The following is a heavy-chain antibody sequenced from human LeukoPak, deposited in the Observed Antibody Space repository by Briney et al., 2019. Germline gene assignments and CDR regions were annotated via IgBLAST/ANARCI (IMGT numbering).Heavy chain of an antibody. CDR2: INHSGST. D-gene: IGHD3-3*01. CDR3: ARGLVYYDFWSGYYSFWFDP. V-gene: IGHV4-34*01. Sequence: PSETLSLTCAVYGGSFSGYYWSWIRQPPGKGLEWIGEINHSGSTNYNPSLKSRVTISVDTSKTRFSLKLSSVTAADTAVYYCARGLVYYDFWSGYYSFWFDPWGQGTLVTASS. CDR1: GGSFSGYY. J-gene: IGHJ5*02.